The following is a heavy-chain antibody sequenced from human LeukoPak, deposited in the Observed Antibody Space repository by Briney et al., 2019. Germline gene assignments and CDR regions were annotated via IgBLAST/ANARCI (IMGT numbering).Heavy chain of an antibody. CDR2: ISSSGSTI. CDR1: GFTFSSYE. Sequence: GGSLRLSCAASGFTFSSYEMNWVRQAPGKGLEWVSYISSSGSTIYYADSVKVRFTISRDNAKNSLYLQMNSLRAEDTAVYYCAREFGLRYFDWLLWGAFDIWGQGTMVTVSS. CDR3: AREFGLRYFDWLLWGAFDI. V-gene: IGHV3-48*03. D-gene: IGHD3-9*01. J-gene: IGHJ3*02.